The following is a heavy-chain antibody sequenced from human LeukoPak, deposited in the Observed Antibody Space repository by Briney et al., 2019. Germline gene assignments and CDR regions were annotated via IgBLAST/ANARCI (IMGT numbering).Heavy chain of an antibody. V-gene: IGHV4-38-2*01. CDR3: ARNMSTEGWFDS. CDR1: DYSITSGDY. Sequence: SETLSLTCVVSDYSITSGDYWAWIRQPPGKGLEWIGSIYNSVSTSRNPPLKSRVTMSVDPSKNQFSLNLRSVTAADTAVYYCARNMSTEGWFDSWGRGTLVTVSS. J-gene: IGHJ5*01. CDR2: IYNSVST. D-gene: IGHD5/OR15-5a*01.